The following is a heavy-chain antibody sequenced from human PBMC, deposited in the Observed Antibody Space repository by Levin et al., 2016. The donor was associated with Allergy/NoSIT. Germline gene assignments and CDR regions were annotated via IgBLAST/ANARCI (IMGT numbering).Heavy chain of an antibody. J-gene: IGHJ4*02. CDR3: ARVYCSSTTCYYYFDY. Sequence: GGSLRLSCAASGFTFSDYYMSWIRQAPGKGLEWVSYISSSGSTIYYADSVKGRFTISRDNAKNSLYLQMNSLKTEDTAVYYCARVYCSSTTCYYYFDYWGQGTLVTVSS. CDR1: GFTFSDYY. V-gene: IGHV3-11*01. D-gene: IGHD2-2*01. CDR2: ISSSGSTI.